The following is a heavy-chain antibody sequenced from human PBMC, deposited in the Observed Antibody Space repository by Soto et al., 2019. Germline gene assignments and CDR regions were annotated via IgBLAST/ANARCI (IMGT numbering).Heavy chain of an antibody. V-gene: IGHV3-48*01. CDR1: GFTFSSYS. D-gene: IGHD4-17*01. CDR2: ISSSSSTI. CDR3: ARVLYGDPREYFQY. J-gene: IGHJ1*01. Sequence: EVQLVESGGGLVQPGGSLRLSCAASGFTFSSYSMNWVRQAPGKGLEWVSYISSSSSTIYYADSVKGRFTISRDNAKNALCLQMNSLRAEDTAVDYCARVLYGDPREYFQYWGQGTLVTVSS.